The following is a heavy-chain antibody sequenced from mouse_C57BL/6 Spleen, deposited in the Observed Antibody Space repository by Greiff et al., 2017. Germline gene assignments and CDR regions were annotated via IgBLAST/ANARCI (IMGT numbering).Heavy chain of an antibody. CDR1: GYTFTSYW. Sequence: QVQLQQPGAELVRLGSSVKLSCKASGYTFTSYWMHWVKQRPIQGLEWIGNIDPSDSATHYNQKFKDKAPLTVDKSSRTAYMQLISLTSEDSAVYYCARCLYDGLWYFDVWGTGTTVTVSS. CDR3: ARCLYDGLWYFDV. V-gene: IGHV1-52*01. J-gene: IGHJ1*03. CDR2: IDPSDSAT. D-gene: IGHD2-3*01.